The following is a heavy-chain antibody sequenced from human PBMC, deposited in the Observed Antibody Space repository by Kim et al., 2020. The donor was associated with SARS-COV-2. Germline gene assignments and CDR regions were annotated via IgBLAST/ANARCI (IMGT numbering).Heavy chain of an antibody. V-gene: IGHV3-9*01. J-gene: IGHJ4*02. CDR3: VKDRYGSGNYCDH. CDR2: INWNSNII. Sequence: GGSLRLSCAASGFTFDDFAMHWVRQRPGKGLEWVSSINWNSNIIGYADSVKGRFTISRDSVKNSLFLQMNSLRPEDTALYYCVKDRYGSGNYCDHWGQGTLVTVSS. D-gene: IGHD3-10*01. CDR1: GFTFDDFA.